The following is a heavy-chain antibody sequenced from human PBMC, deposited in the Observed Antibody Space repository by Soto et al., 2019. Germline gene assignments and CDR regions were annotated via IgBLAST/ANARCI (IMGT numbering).Heavy chain of an antibody. CDR1: GYTFTSYY. CDR2: INPSGGST. D-gene: IGHD3-3*01. J-gene: IGHJ6*02. CDR3: ARDAPYYDFWSGYYTGRVYGMDV. Sequence: ASVKVSCKASGYTFTSYYMHWVRQAPGQGLEWMGIINPSGGSTSYAQKFQGRVTMTRDTSTSTVYMELSSLRSEDTAVYYCARDAPYYDFWSGYYTGRVYGMDVWGQGTTVTVSS. V-gene: IGHV1-46*01.